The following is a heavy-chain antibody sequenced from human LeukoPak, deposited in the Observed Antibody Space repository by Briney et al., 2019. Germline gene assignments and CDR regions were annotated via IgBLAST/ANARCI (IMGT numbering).Heavy chain of an antibody. CDR3: ARAGPHMTKGSFDY. J-gene: IGHJ4*02. CDR1: GGSISSGGYY. Sequence: SETLSLTCTVSGGSISSGGYYWSWLRQHPGKGLEWIVYIYYSGSTYYNPSLKSRVTISVDTSKNKFSLKLSPVTAADTAVYSCARAGPHMTKGSFDYWGQGTLVTVSS. D-gene: IGHD2-21*01. V-gene: IGHV4-31*03. CDR2: IYYSGST.